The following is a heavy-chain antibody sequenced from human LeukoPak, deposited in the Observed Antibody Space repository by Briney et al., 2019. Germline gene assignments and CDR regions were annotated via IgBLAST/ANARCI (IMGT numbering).Heavy chain of an antibody. Sequence: GFLRLSCTASGINFNNYGMHWVRQALGKGLEWVAVISYDGRNEKYAESVKGRFTISRDNSKNTLYLQMNSLRAEDTAVYYCARGYYGDYDYWGQGTLVTVSS. J-gene: IGHJ4*02. D-gene: IGHD4-17*01. CDR1: GINFNNYG. V-gene: IGHV3-30*03. CDR2: ISYDGRNE. CDR3: ARGYYGDYDY.